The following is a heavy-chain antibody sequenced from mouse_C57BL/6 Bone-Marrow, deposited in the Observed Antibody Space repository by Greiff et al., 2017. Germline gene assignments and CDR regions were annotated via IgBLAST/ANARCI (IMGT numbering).Heavy chain of an antibody. CDR2: ISSGGSYT. CDR1: GFTFSSYG. CDR3: ARRGDDYYAMDY. J-gene: IGHJ4*01. Sequence: EVQVVESGGDLVKPGGSLKLSCAASGFTFSSYGMSWVRQTPDKRLEWVATISSGGSYTYYPDSVKGRFTISRDKAKNTLYLQMSSQKSEDSAMYYCARRGDDYYAMDYWGQGTSVTVSS. V-gene: IGHV5-6*01.